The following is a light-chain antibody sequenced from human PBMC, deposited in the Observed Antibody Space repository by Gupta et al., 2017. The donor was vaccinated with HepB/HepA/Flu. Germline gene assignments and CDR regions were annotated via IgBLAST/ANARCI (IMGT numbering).Light chain of an antibody. CDR2: DVS. CDR1: SSDVGAYNY. Sequence: QSALTQPRSLSGSPGQSVTISCTGTSSDVGAYNYVSWYQQHPGKAPKLVIYDVSQRPSGVPDRFSGSKSGNTASLTISGLQDEDEADYYCCSYVGSYSFVCGNGTEVKVL. V-gene: IGLV2-11*01. J-gene: IGLJ1*01. CDR3: CSYVGSYSFV.